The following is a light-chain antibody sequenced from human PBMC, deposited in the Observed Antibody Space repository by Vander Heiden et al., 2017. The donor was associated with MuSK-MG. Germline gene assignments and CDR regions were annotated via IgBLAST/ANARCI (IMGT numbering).Light chain of an antibody. CDR3: AAWDDSMGALYV. J-gene: IGLJ1*01. V-gene: IGLV1-44*01. Sequence: QSVLTQPPSASGSPRQRVALACSGSSSNIGRNSVNWYQQLPGTAPKLLIYSHNQRPSGVPDRFSGSKSGTSASLAISGLQSEDEADYYCAAWDDSMGALYVFGTGTKVTVL. CDR2: SHN. CDR1: SSNIGRNS.